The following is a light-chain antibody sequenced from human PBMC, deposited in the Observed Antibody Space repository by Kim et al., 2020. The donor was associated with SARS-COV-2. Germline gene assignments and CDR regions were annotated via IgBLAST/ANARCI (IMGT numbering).Light chain of an antibody. CDR2: AAS. CDR3: QQLNSYPPVT. CDR1: QGISSY. V-gene: IGKV1-9*01. Sequence: SVGDRVTITGRASQGISSYLAWYQQKPGKAPNLLIYAASTLQSGGPSRFSGSGSGTEFTLTISSLQPEDFATYYCQQLNSYPPVTFGQVTRLEIK. J-gene: IGKJ5*01.